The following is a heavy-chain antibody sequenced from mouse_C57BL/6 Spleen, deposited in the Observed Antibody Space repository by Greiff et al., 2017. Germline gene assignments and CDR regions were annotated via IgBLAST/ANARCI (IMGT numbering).Heavy chain of an antibody. Sequence: EVKLVESGEGLVKPGGSLKLSCAASGFTFSSYAMSWVRQTPEKRLEWVAYISSGGDYIYYADTVKGRFTISRDNARNTLYLQMSSLKSEDTAMYYCTRDGYYRNYFDYWGQGTTLTVSS. CDR3: TRDGYYRNYFDY. CDR1: GFTFSSYA. D-gene: IGHD2-3*01. J-gene: IGHJ2*01. CDR2: ISSGGDYI. V-gene: IGHV5-9-1*02.